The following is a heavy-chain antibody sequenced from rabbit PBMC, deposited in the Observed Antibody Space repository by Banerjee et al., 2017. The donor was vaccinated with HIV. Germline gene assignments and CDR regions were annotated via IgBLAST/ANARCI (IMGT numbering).Heavy chain of an antibody. CDR1: GFSFSNGYV. D-gene: IGHD2-1*01. J-gene: IGHJ4*01. CDR3: AREESDGVALDL. CDR2: IDTGSSGRT. V-gene: IGHV1S45*01. Sequence: QEQLEESGGDLVKPEGSLTLTCTASGFSFSNGYVMCWVRQAPGKGLEWIACIDTGSSGRTYYASWAKGRITISKTSSTTVTLQMTSLTAADTATYFCAREESDGVALDLWGQGTLVTVS.